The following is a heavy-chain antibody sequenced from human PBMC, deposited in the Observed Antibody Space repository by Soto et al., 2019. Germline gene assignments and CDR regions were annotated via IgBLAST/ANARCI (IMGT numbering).Heavy chain of an antibody. CDR3: AKVPSSIAAPYNWFDP. Sequence: GGSLRLSCAASGFTFSSYAMSWVRQAPGKGLEWVSAIRGSGGSTYYADSVKGRLTIPRDNSKNTLYLQMNSLRAEDTAVYYCAKVPSSIAAPYNWFDPWGQGTLVTVSS. V-gene: IGHV3-23*01. J-gene: IGHJ5*02. D-gene: IGHD6-6*01. CDR2: IRGSGGST. CDR1: GFTFSSYA.